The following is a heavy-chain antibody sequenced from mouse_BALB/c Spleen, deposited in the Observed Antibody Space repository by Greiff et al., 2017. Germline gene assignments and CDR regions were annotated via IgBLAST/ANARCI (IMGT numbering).Heavy chain of an antibody. D-gene: IGHD1-1*01. V-gene: IGHV5-12-1*01. J-gene: IGHJ4*01. CDR2: ISSGGGST. CDR1: GFAFSSYD. CDR3: ARHAYYYGSSYAMDY. Sequence: EVKLMESGGGLVKPGGSLKLSCAASGFAFSSYDMSWVRQTPEKRLEWVAYISSGGGSTYYPDTVKGRFTISRDNAKNTLYLQMSSLKSEDTAMYYCARHAYYYGSSYAMDYWGQGTSVTVSS.